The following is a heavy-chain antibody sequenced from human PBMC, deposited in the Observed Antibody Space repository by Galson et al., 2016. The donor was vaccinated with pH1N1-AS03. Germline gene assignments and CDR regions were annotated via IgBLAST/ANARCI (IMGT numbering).Heavy chain of an antibody. CDR2: INPSSGGT. CDR3: ARGGGSSLDY. D-gene: IGHD1-26*01. V-gene: IGHV1-2*02. J-gene: IGHJ4*02. CDR1: GYTFSDYY. Sequence: SVKVSCKASGYTFSDYYMHWVRQAPGQELEWMGWINPSSGGTKYTQKFQGRVTMTRDTSISTAYMALSRLTSDDTAVYFCARGGGSSLDYWGQGTLVPVSS.